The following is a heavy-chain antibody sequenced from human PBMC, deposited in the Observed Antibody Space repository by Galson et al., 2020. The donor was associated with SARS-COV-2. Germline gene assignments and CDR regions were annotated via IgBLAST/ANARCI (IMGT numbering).Heavy chain of an antibody. V-gene: IGHV3-11*01. J-gene: IGHJ4*02. D-gene: IGHD3-22*01. Sequence: GESLKISCAASGFTFSDYYMSWIRQAPGKGLEWVSYISSSGSTIYYADSVKGRFTISRDNAKNSLYLQMNSLRAEDTAVYYCARGAATMIVVVIKYGPVDYWGQGTLVTVSS. CDR3: ARGAATMIVVVIKYGPVDY. CDR1: GFTFSDYY. CDR2: ISSSGSTI.